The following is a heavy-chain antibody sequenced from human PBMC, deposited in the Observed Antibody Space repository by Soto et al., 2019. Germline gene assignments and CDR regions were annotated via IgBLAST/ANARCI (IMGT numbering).Heavy chain of an antibody. Sequence: QVQLVQSGGGVAQPGRSLSLSCATSGFSFSVFGMHWVRQAPGKGLEWVAVIGHDGTFERYGDSVRGRFSVSRDNSKNTLFLEMNSLRDEDTAIYYCARDFQVGKYSDNWGQGTLVTVSS. D-gene: IGHD1-26*01. CDR1: GFSFSVFG. CDR2: IGHDGTFE. CDR3: ARDFQVGKYSDN. J-gene: IGHJ4*02. V-gene: IGHV3-33*01.